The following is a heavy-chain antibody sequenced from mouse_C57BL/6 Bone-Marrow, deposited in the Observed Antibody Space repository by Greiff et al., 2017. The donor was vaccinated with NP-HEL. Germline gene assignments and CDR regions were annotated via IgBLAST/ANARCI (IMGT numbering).Heavy chain of an antibody. CDR2: IYPGSGST. V-gene: IGHV1-55*01. D-gene: IGHD1-1*01. J-gene: IGHJ1*03. CDR3: ASTHYYGSSHWYFDV. Sequence: QVQLQQPGAELVKPGASVKMSCKASGYTFTSYWITWVKLRPGQGLEWIGDIYPGSGSTNYNEKFKSKATLTVDTSSSTAYMQLSSLTSEDSAVYYCASTHYYGSSHWYFDVWGTGTTVTVSS. CDR1: GYTFTSYW.